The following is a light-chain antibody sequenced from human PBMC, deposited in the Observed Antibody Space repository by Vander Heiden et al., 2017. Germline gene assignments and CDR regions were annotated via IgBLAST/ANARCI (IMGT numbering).Light chain of an antibody. Sequence: EIVLTQSPATLSLSPGERATLSCRASQSVSSYLAWYQQKPGQAPRLLIYDASNRATGIPARFSGSGAWTDFTLTISSLEHEDFAVYYCHQRSNLWTFGQGTKVEIK. V-gene: IGKV3-11*01. CDR1: QSVSSY. CDR3: HQRSNLWT. J-gene: IGKJ1*01. CDR2: DAS.